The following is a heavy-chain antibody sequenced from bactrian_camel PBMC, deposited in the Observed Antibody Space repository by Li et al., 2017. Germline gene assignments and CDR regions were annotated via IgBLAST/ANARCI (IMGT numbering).Heavy chain of an antibody. V-gene: IGHV3S1*01. J-gene: IGHJ4*01. CDR3: AAGPAYGGVCRARNYNS. CDR1: GYTPSRYC. Sequence: QVQLVESGGGSVQAGGSLRLSCTASGYTPSRYCMGWFRQAPGKEREGVAAINFGGEKIQYADSVKGRFTISRANAGNTIYLQLNSLKPDDTAMYYCAAGPAYGGVCRARNYNSWGQGTQVTVS. CDR2: INFGGEKI. D-gene: IGHD2*01.